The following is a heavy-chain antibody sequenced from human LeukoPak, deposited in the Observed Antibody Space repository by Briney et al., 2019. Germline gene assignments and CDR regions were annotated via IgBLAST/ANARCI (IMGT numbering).Heavy chain of an antibody. CDR1: GFTFDDYG. CDR3: ARRGGSGCPDY. Sequence: GGSLRLSCTASGFTFDDYGMSWVRQAPGKGLEWVSGINWNGGSTGYADSVKGRFTISRDNAKNSLYLQMNSLRAEDTALYYCARRGGSGCPDYWGQGTLVTVSS. J-gene: IGHJ4*02. CDR2: INWNGGST. D-gene: IGHD6-19*01. V-gene: IGHV3-20*04.